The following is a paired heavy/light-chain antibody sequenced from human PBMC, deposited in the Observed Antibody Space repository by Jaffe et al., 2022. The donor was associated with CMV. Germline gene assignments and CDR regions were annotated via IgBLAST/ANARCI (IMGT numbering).Heavy chain of an antibody. J-gene: IGHJ1*01. V-gene: IGHV1-69*01. CDR1: GGTFSRYA. Sequence: QVHLVQSGAEVKKPGSSVKVSCKASGGTFSRYAISWVRQAPGQGLEWMGRIIPIFGTTNYAQKFKGRVTIKADESTSTAYMELSSLRSEDTAVYYCATEGPYYSDSSGLPFHQWGQGTLVTVSS. D-gene: IGHD3-22*01. CDR2: IIPIFGTT. CDR3: ATEGPYYSDSSGLPFHQ.
Light chain of an antibody. CDR1: SSNIGARYD. Sequence: QSVLTQPPSVSGAPGQRVTISCTGSSSNIGARYDVHWYQQLPGIAPKLLIYGNTIRPSGVPDRFSGSKSGTSASLAITGLQAEDEADYYCQSHDSSLSAVVFGGGTKLTVL. CDR3: QSHDSSLSAVV. V-gene: IGLV1-40*01. CDR2: GNT. J-gene: IGLJ2*01.